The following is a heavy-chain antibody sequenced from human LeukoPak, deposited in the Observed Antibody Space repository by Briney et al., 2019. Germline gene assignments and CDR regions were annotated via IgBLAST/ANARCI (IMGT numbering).Heavy chain of an antibody. Sequence: GGSLRLSCAASGFTFGSYAMSWVRQAPGKGLEWVSAISGSGGSTYYADSVKGRFTISRGNSKNTLYLQMNSLRAEDTAVYYCAKAHGIAVAGQAFDIWGQGTMVTVSS. V-gene: IGHV3-23*01. CDR2: ISGSGGST. J-gene: IGHJ3*02. CDR3: AKAHGIAVAGQAFDI. CDR1: GFTFGSYA. D-gene: IGHD6-19*01.